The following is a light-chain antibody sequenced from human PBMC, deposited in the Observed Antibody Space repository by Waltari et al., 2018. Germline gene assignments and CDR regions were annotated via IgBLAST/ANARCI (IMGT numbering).Light chain of an antibody. J-gene: IGLJ1*01. CDR2: EFI. Sequence: QSALTQPASVSGSPGQSITISCTGTSGDVCGYNYVSWYQQHSAKAPKLMIYEFIKRPPGVSNRFSGSKAGNTASLTISELQAEDEADYYCNSYTTSSTQVFGTGTKVTVL. CDR3: NSYTTSSTQV. V-gene: IGLV2-14*01. CDR1: SGDVCGYNY.